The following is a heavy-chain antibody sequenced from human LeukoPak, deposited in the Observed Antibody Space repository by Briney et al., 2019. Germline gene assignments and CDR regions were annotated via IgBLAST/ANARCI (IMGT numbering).Heavy chain of an antibody. J-gene: IGHJ5*02. CDR1: GYTFTSYG. V-gene: IGHV1-18*01. Sequence: ASVKVSCKASGYTFTSYGISWVRQAPGQGLEWMGWISAYNGNTNYAQKLQGRVTMTTDTSTSTAYMELRSLRSDDTAVYYCARDYFSGGSCYLNWFDPWGQGTLVTVSS. CDR3: ARDYFSGGSCYLNWFDP. D-gene: IGHD2-15*01. CDR2: ISAYNGNT.